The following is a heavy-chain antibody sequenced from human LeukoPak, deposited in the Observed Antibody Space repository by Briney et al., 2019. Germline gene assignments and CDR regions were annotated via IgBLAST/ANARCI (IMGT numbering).Heavy chain of an antibody. CDR3: ARGGYGYGYNY. CDR2: INSDGSST. V-gene: IGHV3-74*01. CDR1: GFTFSSYW. D-gene: IGHD5-18*01. Sequence: GGSLRLSCAASGFTFSSYWMHWVRQAPGKGLVWVSRINSDGSSTSYADSVKGRFTISRDNAKNTLYLQMNSLRAEDTAVYYCARGGYGYGYNYWGQGTLVTVSS. J-gene: IGHJ4*02.